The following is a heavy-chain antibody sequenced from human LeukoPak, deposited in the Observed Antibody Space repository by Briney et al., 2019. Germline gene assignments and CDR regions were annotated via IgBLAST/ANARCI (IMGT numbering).Heavy chain of an antibody. J-gene: IGHJ5*02. CDR3: ARAPPHSSGWYGRGHWFDP. V-gene: IGHV4-34*01. CDR2: INHSGST. Sequence: PSETLSLTXAVYGGSFSGYYWSWIRQPPGKGLEWIGEINHSGSTNYNPSLKSRVTISVDTSKNQFSLKLSSVSAADTAVYYCARAPPHSSGWYGRGHWFDPWGQGTLVTVS. D-gene: IGHD6-19*01. CDR1: GGSFSGYY.